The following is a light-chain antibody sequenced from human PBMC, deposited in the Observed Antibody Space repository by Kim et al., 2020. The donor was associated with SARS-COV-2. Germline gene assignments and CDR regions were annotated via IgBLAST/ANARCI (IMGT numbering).Light chain of an antibody. Sequence: QSALTQPASVSGSPGQSITISCTGTSSDIGDYNLVSWYQQHPGKAPKLIISEVYNRPSGVSNRFSGSKSGNTASLTISGLQTEDEADYYCCSYAGSYTWVFGGGTQLNVL. CDR1: SSDIGDYNL. J-gene: IGLJ3*02. CDR3: CSYAGSYTWV. CDR2: EVY. V-gene: IGLV2-23*02.